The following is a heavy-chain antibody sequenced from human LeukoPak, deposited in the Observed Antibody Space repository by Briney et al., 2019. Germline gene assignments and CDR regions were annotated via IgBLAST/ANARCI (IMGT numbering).Heavy chain of an antibody. CDR2: IYPGDSDT. Sequence: GESLKISCKGSGYSFTSYWIGWVRQMPGKGLEWMGIIYPGDSDTRYSPSFQGQVTISADESISTAYLQWSSLKASDTAMYYCARHGLDYGDYYYGMDVWGQGTTVTVSS. D-gene: IGHD4-17*01. CDR3: ARHGLDYGDYYYGMDV. CDR1: GYSFTSYW. J-gene: IGHJ6*02. V-gene: IGHV5-51*01.